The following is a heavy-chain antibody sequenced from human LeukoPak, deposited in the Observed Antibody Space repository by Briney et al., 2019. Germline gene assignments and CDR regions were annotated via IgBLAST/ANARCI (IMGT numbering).Heavy chain of an antibody. V-gene: IGHV4-61*09. D-gene: IGHD6-19*01. J-gene: IGHJ4*02. CDR3: ARAGGSVGWYGTIDS. CDR1: GGSISSGSYY. CDR2: IYTSGST. Sequence: SQTLSLTCTVSGGSISSGSYYWSWIRQPAGKALEWIGHIYTSGSTSYNPSLQSRVTISVDTPSHQFSLKVTSVTAADTAVYYCARAGGSVGWYGTIDSWGQGTLVTVSS.